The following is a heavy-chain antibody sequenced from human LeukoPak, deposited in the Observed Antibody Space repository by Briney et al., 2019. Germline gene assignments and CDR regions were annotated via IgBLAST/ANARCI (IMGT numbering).Heavy chain of an antibody. CDR1: GYSISSGYY. CDR3: ARIGLLFGYDFDP. D-gene: IGHD2-15*01. CDR2: IYHSGST. Sequence: SETLSLTCTVSGYSISSGYYWGWIRQPPGKGLEWIGSIYHSGSTYYNPSLKSRVTISVDTSKNQFSLKLSSVTAADTAVYYCARIGLLFGYDFDPWGQGTLVTVSS. V-gene: IGHV4-38-2*02. J-gene: IGHJ5*02.